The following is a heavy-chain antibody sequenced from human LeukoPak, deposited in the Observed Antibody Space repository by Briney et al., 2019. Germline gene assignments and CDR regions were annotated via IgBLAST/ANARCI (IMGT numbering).Heavy chain of an antibody. Sequence: PGGSLRLSCAASGFTFSSYGMHWVRQAPGKGLEWVAFIRYDGSNKYYADSVKGRFTISRDNSKNTLYLQMNSLRAEDTAVYYCAKDYYDSSGYYSTGVFDYWGQGTLVTVSS. D-gene: IGHD3-22*01. J-gene: IGHJ4*02. CDR3: AKDYYDSSGYYSTGVFDY. V-gene: IGHV3-30*02. CDR1: GFTFSSYG. CDR2: IRYDGSNK.